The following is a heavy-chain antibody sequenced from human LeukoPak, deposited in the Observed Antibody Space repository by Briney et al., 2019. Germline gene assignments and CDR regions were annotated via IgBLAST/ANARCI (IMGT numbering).Heavy chain of an antibody. D-gene: IGHD2-2*01. V-gene: IGHV6-1*01. CDR3: ARRLTQYDCFDP. J-gene: IGHJ5*02. Sequence: SQTLSLTCAISGDSVSSISVTWNWIRQSPSRGLEWLGRTYYRSTWYNDYAVSVRGRITVNPDTSKDQFSLHLNSVTPEDTAVYYCARRLTQYDCFDPWGQGILVTVSS. CDR2: TYYRSTWYN. CDR1: GDSVSSISVT.